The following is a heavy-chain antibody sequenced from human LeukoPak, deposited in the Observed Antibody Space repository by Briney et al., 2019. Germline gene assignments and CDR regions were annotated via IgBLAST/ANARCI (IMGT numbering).Heavy chain of an antibody. Sequence: GGSLRLSCAASGFTFSNYAMSWVRQAPGKGLEWVSAISSSGGGTYYADSVKGRFTISRDNSEDTLSLQMNSLRAEDTAVYYCARGIYGDYDHWGQGTLVTVST. D-gene: IGHD4-17*01. V-gene: IGHV3-23*01. J-gene: IGHJ1*01. CDR2: ISSSGGGT. CDR1: GFTFSNYA. CDR3: ARGIYGDYDH.